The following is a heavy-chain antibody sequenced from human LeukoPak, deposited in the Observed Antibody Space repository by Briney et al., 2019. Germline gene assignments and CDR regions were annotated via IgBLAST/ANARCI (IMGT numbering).Heavy chain of an antibody. J-gene: IGHJ4*02. Sequence: GGSLRLSCAASGFTFSSYWMSWVRQAPGKGLEWVANIKEDGSEKYYVDSVKGRFTISRDNAKNSLYLQMNSLRSDDTAVYYCARVNSGYAPFDYWGQGTLVTVSS. V-gene: IGHV3-7*03. CDR2: IKEDGSEK. CDR3: ARVNSGYAPFDY. D-gene: IGHD5-12*01. CDR1: GFTFSSYW.